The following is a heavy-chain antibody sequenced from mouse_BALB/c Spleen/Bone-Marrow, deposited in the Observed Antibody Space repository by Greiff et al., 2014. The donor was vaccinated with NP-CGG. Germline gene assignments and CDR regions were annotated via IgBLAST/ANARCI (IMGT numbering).Heavy chain of an antibody. Sequence: QVPVKQSGAELAKPGASVKMSCKASGYTFTSYWMHWVKQRPGQGLEWIGYINPSTGYTEYNQKFKDKATLTADKSSSTAYMQLSSLTSEDSAVYYCARGNYEAMDYWGQGTSVTVSS. V-gene: IGHV1-7*01. D-gene: IGHD2-1*01. J-gene: IGHJ4*01. CDR3: ARGNYEAMDY. CDR1: GYTFTSYW. CDR2: INPSTGYT.